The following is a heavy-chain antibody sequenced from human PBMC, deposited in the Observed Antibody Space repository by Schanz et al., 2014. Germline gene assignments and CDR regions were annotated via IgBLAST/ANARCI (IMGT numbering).Heavy chain of an antibody. D-gene: IGHD6-19*01. V-gene: IGHV3-NL1*01. CDR3: AKDLISGWSGFDY. CDR2: INWNGGST. J-gene: IGHJ4*02. Sequence: QVQLVESGGGVVQPGRSLRLSCAASGFTFRSYALGWVRQAPGKGLEWVSGINWNGGSTYYADSVKGRFTISRDNSKNTLYLLMNSLRAEDTAVYYCAKDLISGWSGFDYWGQGTLVTVSS. CDR1: GFTFRSYA.